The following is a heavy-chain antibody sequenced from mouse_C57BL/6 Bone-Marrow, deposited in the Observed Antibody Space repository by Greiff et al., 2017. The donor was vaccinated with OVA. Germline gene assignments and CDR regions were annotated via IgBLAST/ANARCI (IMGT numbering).Heavy chain of an antibody. V-gene: IGHV1-69*01. CDR2: IDPSDSYT. Sequence: VQLKESGAELVMPGASVKLSCKASGYTFTSYWMHWVKQRPGQGLEWIGEIDPSDSYTNYNQKFKGKSTLTVDKSSSTAYMQLSSLTSEDSAVYYCARIGYYGSSYGFAYWGQGTLVTVSA. CDR1: GYTFTSYW. D-gene: IGHD1-1*01. J-gene: IGHJ3*01. CDR3: ARIGYYGSSYGFAY.